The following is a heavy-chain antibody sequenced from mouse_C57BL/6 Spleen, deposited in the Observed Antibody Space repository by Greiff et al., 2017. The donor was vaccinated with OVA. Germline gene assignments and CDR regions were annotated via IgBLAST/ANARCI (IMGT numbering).Heavy chain of an antibody. D-gene: IGHD1-1*01. Sequence: QVQLQQPGAELVKPGASVKMSCKASGYTFTSYWITWVKQRPGQGLEWIGDIYPGSGSTNYNEKFKSKATLTVDTTSSTAYMQLSSLTSGDSAVYYCAKITAVVATDWYFDVWGTGTTVTVSS. V-gene: IGHV1-55*01. CDR2: IYPGSGST. J-gene: IGHJ1*03. CDR3: AKITAVVATDWYFDV. CDR1: GYTFTSYW.